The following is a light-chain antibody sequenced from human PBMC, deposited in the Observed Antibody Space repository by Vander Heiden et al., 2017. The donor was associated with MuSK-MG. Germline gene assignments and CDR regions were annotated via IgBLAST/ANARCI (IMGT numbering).Light chain of an antibody. CDR1: QSVSSSY. Sequence: EIVLTQSPGTLSLSPGERATLSCRASQSVSSSYLAWYQQKPGQAPSLLIYGASSRATGIPDRFSGSGSGTDFTLTISRLEPEDFAVYYCQHFGSSVFTFGHGTKVDIK. CDR3: QHFGSSVFT. V-gene: IGKV3-20*01. CDR2: GAS. J-gene: IGKJ3*01.